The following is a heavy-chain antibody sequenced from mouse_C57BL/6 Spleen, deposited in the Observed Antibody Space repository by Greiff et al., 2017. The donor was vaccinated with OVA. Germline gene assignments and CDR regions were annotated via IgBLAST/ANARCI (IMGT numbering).Heavy chain of an antibody. V-gene: IGHV1-50*01. J-gene: IGHJ3*01. CDR2: IDPSDSYT. D-gene: IGHD2-2*01. Sequence: QVQLQQPGAELVKPGASVKLSCKASGYTFTSYWMQWVKQRPGQGLEWIGEIDPSDSYTNSNQKFKGKATLTVDTSSSTAYMQLSSLTSEDSAVYYCARKVYGYDGFAYWGQGTLVTVSA. CDR1: GYTFTSYW. CDR3: ARKVYGYDGFAY.